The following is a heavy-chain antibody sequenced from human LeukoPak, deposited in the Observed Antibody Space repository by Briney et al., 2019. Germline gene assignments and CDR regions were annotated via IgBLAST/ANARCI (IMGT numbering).Heavy chain of an antibody. D-gene: IGHD3-22*01. V-gene: IGHV3-7*03. CDR3: AKDTRESSGYYYFRYSYYGMDV. CDR2: IKQDGSEK. Sequence: GGSLRLSCAASGFTFTTYWMSWVRQAPGKGLEWMANIKQDGSEKYYVDSVKGRFTISRDNAKNSLYLQMNSLRAEDTALYYCAKDTRESSGYYYFRYSYYGMDVWGQGTTVTVSS. CDR1: GFTFTTYW. J-gene: IGHJ6*02.